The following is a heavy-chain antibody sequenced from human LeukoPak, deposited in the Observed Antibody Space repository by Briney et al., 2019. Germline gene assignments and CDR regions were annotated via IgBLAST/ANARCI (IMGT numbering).Heavy chain of an antibody. Sequence: ASVKVSCKASGYTFTGYCMHWVRQAPGQGLEWMGWINPTSGGTNYAQKFQGRVTMTRDTSISTAYMELSRLRSDDTAVYYCARVAGGGSYFRNWFDPWGQGTLVTVSS. CDR1: GYTFTGYC. V-gene: IGHV1-2*02. J-gene: IGHJ5*02. CDR2: INPTSGGT. CDR3: ARVAGGGSYFRNWFDP. D-gene: IGHD1-26*01.